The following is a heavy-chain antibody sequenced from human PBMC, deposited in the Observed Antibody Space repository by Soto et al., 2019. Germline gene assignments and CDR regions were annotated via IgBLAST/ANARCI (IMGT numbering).Heavy chain of an antibody. J-gene: IGHJ4*02. CDR1: GFTFSSYG. V-gene: IGHV3-30*18. Sequence: QVQLVESGGGVVQPGRSLRLSCAASGFTFSSYGMHWVRQAPGKGLEWVAVISYDGSNKYYADSVKGRFTISRDNSKNTLYLQMNSLRAEDTAVYYCAKDFSELPLLGLDYWGQGTLVTVSS. CDR3: AKDFSELPLLGLDY. D-gene: IGHD1-26*01. CDR2: ISYDGSNK.